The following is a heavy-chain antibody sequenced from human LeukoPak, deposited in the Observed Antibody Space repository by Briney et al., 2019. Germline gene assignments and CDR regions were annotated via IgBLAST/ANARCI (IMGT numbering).Heavy chain of an antibody. CDR2: ITSSGDDI. J-gene: IGHJ4*02. V-gene: IGHV3-11*01. D-gene: IGHD5-12*01. CDR1: GFTFSDYY. CDR3: ASDIVATSGDF. Sequence: GGSLRLSRAASGFTFSDYYMSWIRQAPGKGLEWVAYITSSGDDIYYADSVKGRFTISRDNAKNALFLRMSSLRVEDTATYYCASDIVATSGDFWGQGTLVSVSS.